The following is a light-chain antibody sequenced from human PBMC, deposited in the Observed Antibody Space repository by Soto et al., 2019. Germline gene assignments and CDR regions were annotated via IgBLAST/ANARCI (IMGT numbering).Light chain of an antibody. J-gene: IGKJ5*01. V-gene: IGKV1-39*01. CDR1: QSISSY. Sequence: DVRMTQSPSSLSASVGDRVTITCRASQSISSYLNWYQQKPGKAPKLLIYGASKLQSGAPTRFSGSGAGTDFSLTISSLQPEDFATYYCQQSYSPPPITFGQGTRLEIK. CDR2: GAS. CDR3: QQSYSPPPIT.